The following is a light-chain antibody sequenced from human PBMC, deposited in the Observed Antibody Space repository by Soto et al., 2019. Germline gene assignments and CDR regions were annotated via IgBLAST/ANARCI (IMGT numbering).Light chain of an antibody. V-gene: IGKV3-11*01. Sequence: EIVLTQSPVTLSLSPGEGATLSCKASQSISIDLAWYQQKPGQVPRLLIYDASSRSTGIPGRFTGSGSGTDFTLTSSSLEPEDFSVYYCQQRGNWPRTWAFGQWKKVEV. J-gene: IGKJ1*01. CDR3: QQRGNWPRTWA. CDR2: DAS. CDR1: QSISID.